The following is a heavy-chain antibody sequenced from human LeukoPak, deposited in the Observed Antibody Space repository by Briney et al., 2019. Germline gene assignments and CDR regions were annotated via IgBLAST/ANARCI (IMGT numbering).Heavy chain of an antibody. Sequence: GGSLRLSCAASGFTVFNYWMSWVRQAPGKGLEWVANINLDGSQKYYVDSLKGRFTISRDNAKNSLYLQMNSLRAEDTAVYYCARDVDYANPRHDYWGQGTLVTVSA. CDR2: INLDGSQK. CDR1: GFTVFNYW. D-gene: IGHD4/OR15-4a*01. J-gene: IGHJ4*02. V-gene: IGHV3-7*01. CDR3: ARDVDYANPRHDY.